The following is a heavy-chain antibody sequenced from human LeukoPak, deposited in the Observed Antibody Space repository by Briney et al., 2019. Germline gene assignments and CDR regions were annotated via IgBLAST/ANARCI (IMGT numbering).Heavy chain of an antibody. V-gene: IGHV4-61*05. J-gene: IGHJ3*02. D-gene: IGHD4-23*01. Sequence: PSETLSLTCSVSGDSISSSTFSWGWIRQPPGKGLEWIGYIYYSGSTNYNPSLKSRVTISVDTSKNQFSLKLSSVTAADTAVYYCARHLKKADYGGNWVLDAFDIWGQGTMVTVSS. CDR1: GDSISSSTFS. CDR2: IYYSGST. CDR3: ARHLKKADYGGNWVLDAFDI.